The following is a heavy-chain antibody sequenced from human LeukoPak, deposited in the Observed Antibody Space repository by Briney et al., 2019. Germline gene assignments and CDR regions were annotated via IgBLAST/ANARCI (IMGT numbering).Heavy chain of an antibody. CDR2: ITSSSRTI. J-gene: IGHJ4*02. CDR3: AKNIGGLDY. Sequence: GGSLRLSCAASGFTFSTYSMNWVRQAPGKGLEWVSYITSSSRTIYYADSVKGRFTISRDNSRNTLYLQMNSLRGEDTAVYYCAKNIGGLDYWGQGTLVTVSS. V-gene: IGHV3-48*01. CDR1: GFTFSTYS. D-gene: IGHD3-10*01.